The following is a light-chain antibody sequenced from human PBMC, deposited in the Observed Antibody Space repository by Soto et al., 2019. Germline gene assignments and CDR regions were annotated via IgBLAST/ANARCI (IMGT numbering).Light chain of an antibody. J-gene: IGLJ2*01. Sequence: QSALTQPASVSGSPGQSITISCTGTNSDVGGYNYVSWYQQFPGKAPKLIIYEVRNRPSGVSNRFSGSKSGNTASLTISGLQTEDEADYYCSSYTTISTLLFGGGTKLTVL. CDR1: NSDVGGYNY. V-gene: IGLV2-14*01. CDR3: SSYTTISTLL. CDR2: EVR.